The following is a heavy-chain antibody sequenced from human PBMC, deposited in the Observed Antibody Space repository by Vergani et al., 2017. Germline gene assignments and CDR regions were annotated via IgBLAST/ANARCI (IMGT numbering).Heavy chain of an antibody. CDR2: INAGNGNT. J-gene: IGHJ4*02. Sequence: QVQLVQSGAEVKKPGASVKVSCKASGYTFTSYAMHWVRQAPGQRLEWMGWINAGNGNTKYSQKFQVIVPITRDTSASTAYMELISLRSEDTAVYYCSSSFYDSSGYFYFDYWGQGTLVTVSS. CDR3: SSSFYDSSGYFYFDY. CDR1: GYTFTSYA. V-gene: IGHV1-3*01. D-gene: IGHD3-22*01.